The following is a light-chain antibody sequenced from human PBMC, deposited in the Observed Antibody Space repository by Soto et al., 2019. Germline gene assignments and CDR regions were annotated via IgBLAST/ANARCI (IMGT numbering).Light chain of an antibody. CDR2: DVN. J-gene: IGLJ3*02. Sequence: QSALTQPRSVSGSPGQSVTISCIGTSSDVGGYNYVSWYQQHPGKAPKLMIYDVNKWPSGVPDRFSGSKSGNTASLTISGLQAEDEADYHCCSYAGSHTPWVFGGGTKLTVL. CDR3: CSYAGSHTPWV. V-gene: IGLV2-11*01. CDR1: SSDVGGYNY.